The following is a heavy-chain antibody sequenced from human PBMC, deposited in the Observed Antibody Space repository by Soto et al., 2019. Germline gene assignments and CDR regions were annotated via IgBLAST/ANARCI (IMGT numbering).Heavy chain of an antibody. CDR2: ISAHNGNT. CDR1: GYTFTSYG. D-gene: IGHD1-1*01. Sequence: QVHLVQSGAEVKKPGASVKVSCKCSGYTFTSYGITWVRQAPGQGLEWMGWISAHNGNTDYAQKLQGRVTVTRDTSTSPAYMELRSLSSDDTAVYYRARGRYGDYWGQGALVTVSS. CDR3: ARGRYGDY. V-gene: IGHV1-18*01. J-gene: IGHJ4*02.